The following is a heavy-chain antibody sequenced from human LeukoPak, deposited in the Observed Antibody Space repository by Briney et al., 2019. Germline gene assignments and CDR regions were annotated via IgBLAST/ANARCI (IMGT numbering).Heavy chain of an antibody. CDR3: ARDMSPPGYNWFDP. J-gene: IGHJ5*02. Sequence: ASVKVSYKASGYTFTTYGIGWVRQAPGQGLEWRGWISAYNGNTNYAQKLKGRVTMTTDTSTSTAYMELRSLRSDDTAVYYCARDMSPPGYNWFDPWGQGTLVTVS. D-gene: IGHD3-16*01. CDR2: ISAYNGNT. V-gene: IGHV1-18*01. CDR1: GYTFTTYG.